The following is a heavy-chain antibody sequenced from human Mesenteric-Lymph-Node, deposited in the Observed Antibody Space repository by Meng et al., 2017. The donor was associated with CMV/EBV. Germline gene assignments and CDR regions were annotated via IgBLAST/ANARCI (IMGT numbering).Heavy chain of an antibody. Sequence: GGSLRLSCTASGLTFGDYVMNWVRQAPGKGLVWVSRINSDGSSTSYADSVKGRFTISRDNAKNTLYLQMNSLRAEDTAVYYCARTRGGMDVWGQGTTVTVSS. CDR2: INSDGSST. V-gene: IGHV3-74*01. J-gene: IGHJ6*02. CDR3: ARTRGGMDV. CDR1: GLTFGDYV.